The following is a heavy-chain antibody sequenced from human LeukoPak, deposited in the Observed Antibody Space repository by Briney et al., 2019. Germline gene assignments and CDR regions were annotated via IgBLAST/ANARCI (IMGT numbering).Heavy chain of an antibody. J-gene: IGHJ4*02. Sequence: SETLSLTCAVYGGSFSGYYWSWLRQPPGKGLEWIGEINHSGSTNYNPSLKSRVTISVDTSKNQFSLKLSSVTAADTAVYYCARLVGYSYGYGRDYWGQGTLVTVSS. CDR1: GGSFSGYY. V-gene: IGHV4-34*01. D-gene: IGHD5-18*01. CDR2: INHSGST. CDR3: ARLVGYSYGYGRDY.